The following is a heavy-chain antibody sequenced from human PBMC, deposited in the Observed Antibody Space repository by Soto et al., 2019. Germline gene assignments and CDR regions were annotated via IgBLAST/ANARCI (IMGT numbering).Heavy chain of an antibody. V-gene: IGHV1-18*01. CDR1: GYGFTTYG. D-gene: IGHD1-1*01. J-gene: IGHJ4*02. Sequence: QVHLVQSGAEVKKPGASVKVSCKGSGYGFTTYGITWVRQAPGQGLEWMAWISAHNGTTNYAQKLQGRVTVTRDTSTSKAYMELRSLRSDATAVYYCARGRYGDYWGQGALVTVSS. CDR2: ISAHNGTT. CDR3: ARGRYGDY.